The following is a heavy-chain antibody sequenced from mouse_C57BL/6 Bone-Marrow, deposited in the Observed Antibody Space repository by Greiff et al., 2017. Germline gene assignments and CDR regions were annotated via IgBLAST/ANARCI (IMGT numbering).Heavy chain of an antibody. CDR2: IDPSDSYT. CDR1: GYTFTSYW. Sequence: VQLQQPGAELVMPGASVKLSCKASGYTFTSYWMHWVKQRPGQGLEWIGEIDPSDSYTNYNQKFKGKSTLTVDKSSSTAYMQLSSLTSEDSAVYYCAREDFNYSGSSPAWFAYWGQGTLVTVSA. D-gene: IGHD1-1*01. V-gene: IGHV1-69*01. J-gene: IGHJ3*01. CDR3: AREDFNYSGSSPAWFAY.